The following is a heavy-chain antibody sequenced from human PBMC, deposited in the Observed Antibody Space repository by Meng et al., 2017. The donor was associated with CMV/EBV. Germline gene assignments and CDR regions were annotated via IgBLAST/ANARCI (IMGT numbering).Heavy chain of an antibody. D-gene: IGHD2-2*02. CDR3: AREGVRGDIVVVPAAISWFDP. J-gene: IGHJ5*02. V-gene: IGHV3-30*01. CDR2: RSYDGSNK. CDR1: YA. Sequence: YAMQWVGRAQGRGREWVAVRSYDGSNKYYADSVKGRFTISRDNSKNTLYLQMNSLRAEDTAVYYCAREGVRGDIVVVPAAISWFDPWGQGTLVTVSS.